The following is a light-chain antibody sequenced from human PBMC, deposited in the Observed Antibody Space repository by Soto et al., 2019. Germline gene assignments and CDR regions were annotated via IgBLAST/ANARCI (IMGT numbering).Light chain of an antibody. CDR2: DAS. CDR3: QQYDSLWT. V-gene: IGKV1-5*01. CDR1: QPINNW. J-gene: IGKJ1*01. Sequence: DIQMTQSPSTLSASVGDRVNISCRASQPINNWLAWYQQKPGEAPRLLIYDASNLETGVPSRFSGRGSETEFTLTSSGLRPDDFATYYCQQYDSLWTFGQGTTVAVK.